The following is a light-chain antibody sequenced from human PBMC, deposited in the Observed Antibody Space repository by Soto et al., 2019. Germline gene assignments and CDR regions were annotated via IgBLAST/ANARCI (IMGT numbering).Light chain of an antibody. CDR3: LQDYSFPRT. J-gene: IGKJ4*01. CDR1: QSIRND. V-gene: IGKV1-6*01. Sequence: IQMTQNPSSLSASVGDRVTMACLASQSIRNDLSWYQQKPGKAPKLLIYAASSLQSGVPSRFSGSGSGTDFTLTISSLQPEDFATYYCLQDYSFPRTFGGGTNVDIK. CDR2: AAS.